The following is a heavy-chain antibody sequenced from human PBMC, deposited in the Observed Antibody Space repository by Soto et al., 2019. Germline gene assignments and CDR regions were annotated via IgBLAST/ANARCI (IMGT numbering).Heavy chain of an antibody. J-gene: IGHJ6*02. CDR1: GYTFTSYY. D-gene: IGHD3-10*01. Sequence: ASVKVSCKASGYTFTSYYMHWVRQAPGQGLEWMGIINPSGGSTSYAQKFQGRVTMARDTSTSTVYMELSSLRSEDTAVYYCARESKVGWFGELFVDYYGMDVWGQGTTVTVSS. V-gene: IGHV1-46*01. CDR3: ARESKVGWFGELFVDYYGMDV. CDR2: INPSGGST.